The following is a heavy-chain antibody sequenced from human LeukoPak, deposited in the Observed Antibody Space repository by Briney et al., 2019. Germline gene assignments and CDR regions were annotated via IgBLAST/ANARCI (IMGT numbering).Heavy chain of an antibody. Sequence: GGSLRLSCAASGYTFSSYAMSWVRQAPGKGLEWVSSISGSGNRTYYADSVKGRFTISRDNSKNTLFLQMNSLRAEDTAVYYCAKNLYCGGGSCYPSALGMDVWGQGTTVTVSS. CDR1: GYTFSSYA. D-gene: IGHD2-15*01. CDR2: ISGSGNRT. J-gene: IGHJ6*02. CDR3: AKNLYCGGGSCYPSALGMDV. V-gene: IGHV3-23*01.